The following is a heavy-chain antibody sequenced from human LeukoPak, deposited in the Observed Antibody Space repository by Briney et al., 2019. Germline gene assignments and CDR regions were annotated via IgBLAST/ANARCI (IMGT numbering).Heavy chain of an antibody. V-gene: IGHV1-69*06. CDR3: SRVIGSGSYLDY. D-gene: IGHD1-26*01. Sequence: GASVKVSCKASGGTFSSYAVSWVRQASGQGLEWMGGIIPIFGTANYAQKFQGRVTITADKSTSTAYMELSSLRSEDTAVFYCSRVIGSGSYLDYWGQGTLVTVSS. J-gene: IGHJ4*02. CDR1: GGTFSSYA. CDR2: IIPIFGTA.